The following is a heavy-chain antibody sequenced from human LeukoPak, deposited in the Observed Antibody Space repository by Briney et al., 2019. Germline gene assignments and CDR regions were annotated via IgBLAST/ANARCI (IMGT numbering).Heavy chain of an antibody. Sequence: SETLSLTCTVSGGSISSYYWSWIRQPPGKGLEWIGYIYYSGSTNYNPSLKSRVTIPVDTSKNQFSLKLSSVTAADTAVYYCARDRNGWFDPWGQGTLVTVSS. CDR3: ARDRNGWFDP. V-gene: IGHV4-59*01. D-gene: IGHD2-8*01. CDR2: IYYSGST. CDR1: GGSISSYY. J-gene: IGHJ5*02.